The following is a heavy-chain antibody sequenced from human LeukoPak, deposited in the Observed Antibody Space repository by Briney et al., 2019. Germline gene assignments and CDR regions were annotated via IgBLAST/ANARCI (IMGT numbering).Heavy chain of an antibody. Sequence: SETLSLTCTVSGGSISSGSHHWGWFRQSPGKGLEWIVSIHYSRTTYHNPSLNSRVTISEVTSKNQFSLQLNSVSAADTAVYYCARHDGRGGATMGALDSWGQGSLVTVSS. J-gene: IGHJ4*02. V-gene: IGHV4-39*01. CDR2: IHYSRTT. CDR1: GGSISSGSHH. CDR3: ARHDGRGGATMGALDS. D-gene: IGHD5-12*01.